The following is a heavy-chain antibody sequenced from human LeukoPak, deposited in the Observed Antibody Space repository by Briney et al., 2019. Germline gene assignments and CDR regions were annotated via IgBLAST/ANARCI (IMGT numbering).Heavy chain of an antibody. CDR3: ARGRYCSGGSCYLVY. D-gene: IGHD2-15*01. CDR2: IYYSGNT. Sequence: SETLSLTCTVSGGSISSYYWSWIRQPPGKGLEWIGYIYYSGNTNYNPSLKSRVTISVDTSRNQFSLKLNSVTAADTAVYYCARGRYCSGGSCYLVYWGQGTLVTVSS. V-gene: IGHV4-59*01. CDR1: GGSISSYY. J-gene: IGHJ4*02.